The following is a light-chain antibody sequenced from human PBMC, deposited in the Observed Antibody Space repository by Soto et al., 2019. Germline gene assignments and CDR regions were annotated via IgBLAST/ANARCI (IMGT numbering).Light chain of an antibody. CDR3: LHHHNFPLP. J-gene: IGKJ5*01. CDR2: DAS. CDR1: QGISNH. Sequence: DIQMTQSPSDMSASVGDRVTITCRASQGISNHLVWFQQKPGKVPKRLIYDASSLQAGVPSRFSGSGSGTDFTLTISRLQPEDFATYYCLHHHNFPLPFGQGTRLE. V-gene: IGKV1-17*03.